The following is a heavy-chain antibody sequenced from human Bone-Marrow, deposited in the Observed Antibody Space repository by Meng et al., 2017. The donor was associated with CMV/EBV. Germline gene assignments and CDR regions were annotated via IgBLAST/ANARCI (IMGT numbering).Heavy chain of an antibody. V-gene: IGHV4-34*01. CDR3: ARGVHGMGV. CDR2: INHSGST. J-gene: IGHJ6*02. CDR1: GGSFSGYY. Sequence: SETLSLTCAVYGGSFSGYYWSWIRQPPGKGLEWIGEINHSGSTNYNPSLKSRLTISVDTSKNQFSLKLSSVTAADTAVYYCARGVHGMGVWGQGNTVTVSS.